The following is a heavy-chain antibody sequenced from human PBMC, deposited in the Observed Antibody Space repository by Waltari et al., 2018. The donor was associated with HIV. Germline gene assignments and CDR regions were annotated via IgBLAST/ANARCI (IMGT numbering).Heavy chain of an antibody. J-gene: IGHJ5*02. D-gene: IGHD3-22*01. V-gene: IGHV3-30-3*01. CDR3: AREHYYDSSALRGGGNWFDP. CDR2: ISYDGSKK. CDR1: GFTFSSYA. Sequence: QVQLVESGGGVVQPGRSLRLSCAASGFTFSSYAMHWVRQAPGKGLEWVAVISYDGSKKYYADSVKGRFTISRDNSKNTLYLQMNSLRAEDTAVYYCAREHYYDSSALRGGGNWFDPWGQGTLVTVSS.